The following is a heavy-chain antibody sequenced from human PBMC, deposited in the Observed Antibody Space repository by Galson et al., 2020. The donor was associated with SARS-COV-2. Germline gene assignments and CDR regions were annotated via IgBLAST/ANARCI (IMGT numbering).Heavy chain of an antibody. CDR1: GFNFSNNW. Sequence: PGGSLRLSCVVSGFNFSNNWMSWVRQVPGKGLEWVANIKQDGSEKYYGDSVKGRFTVSRDNAKNSVYLQMNSLRVEDTALYYCARDKAPRAVDNWGQGTLVTVSS. V-gene: IGHV3-7*01. CDR3: ARDKAPRAVDN. CDR2: IKQDGSEK. J-gene: IGHJ4*02.